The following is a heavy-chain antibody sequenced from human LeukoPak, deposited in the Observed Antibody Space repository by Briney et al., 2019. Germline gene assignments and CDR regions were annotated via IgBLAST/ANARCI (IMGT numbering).Heavy chain of an antibody. J-gene: IGHJ5*02. CDR1: GYTFTSYA. D-gene: IGHD3-10*01. V-gene: IGHV1-3*01. CDR3: ARDLYGSGSYSGDNWFDP. CDR2: INAGNGNT. Sequence: ASVKVSCKASGYTFTSYAKHWVRQAPGQRLEWMGWINAGNGNTKYSQKFKGRVTITRDTSASTAFMEVSSLRSEDTAVYYCARDLYGSGSYSGDNWFDPWGQGTLVTVSS.